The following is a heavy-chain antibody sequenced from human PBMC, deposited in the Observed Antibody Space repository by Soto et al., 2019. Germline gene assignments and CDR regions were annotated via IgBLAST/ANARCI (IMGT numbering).Heavy chain of an antibody. Sequence: SETLSLTCAGYGGSLSDYFWSWIRQPPGMALEWIGEINHLGSINYNPSLKSRVTMSVDTSKNQFSLTLNSVTAADTATYYCARGGISHWAYFYYMDVWGRGTTVTVSS. D-gene: IGHD2-21*01. J-gene: IGHJ6*03. CDR2: INHLGSI. CDR3: ARGGISHWAYFYYMDV. CDR1: GGSLSDYF. V-gene: IGHV4-34*01.